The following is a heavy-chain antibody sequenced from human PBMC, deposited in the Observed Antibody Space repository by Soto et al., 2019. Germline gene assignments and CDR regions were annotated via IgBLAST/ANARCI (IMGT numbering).Heavy chain of an antibody. CDR3: AHGLSVGSTYYFEY. CDR1: GFSLSTGAVG. CDR2: VYYNDDI. Sequence: QITLKESGPTLVKPTQTLTLTCTFSGFSLSTGAVGVGWIRQPPGEALEWLALVYYNDDIRYSPSLKDRLTITKDTSKNQLVLTLTNMDLVDTATYFCAHGLSVGSTYYFEYWGQGTLVTVSS. D-gene: IGHD2-2*03. V-gene: IGHV2-5*01. J-gene: IGHJ4*02.